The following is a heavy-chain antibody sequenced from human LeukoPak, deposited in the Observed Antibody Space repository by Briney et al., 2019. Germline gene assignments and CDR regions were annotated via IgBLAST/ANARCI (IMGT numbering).Heavy chain of an antibody. CDR3: ASTERCSTTCPLDY. V-gene: IGHV4-34*01. J-gene: IGHJ4*02. D-gene: IGHD2-2*01. CDR1: GGSFRGYY. CDR2: INHSGST. Sequence: SETLSLTCAVYGGSFRGYYWSWIRQPPGKGLEWIGEINHSGSTNYNPSLKSRVTISLDTSMKKFSLKLNSVTAADTAVYYCASTERCSTTCPLDYWGQETLVTVSS.